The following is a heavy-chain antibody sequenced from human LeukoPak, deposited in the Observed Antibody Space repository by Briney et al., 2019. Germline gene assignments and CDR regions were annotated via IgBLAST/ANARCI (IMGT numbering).Heavy chain of an antibody. D-gene: IGHD4-23*01. CDR3: TRDEGATVATYRFDF. V-gene: IGHV3-7*01. J-gene: IGHJ4*02. CDR2: IKYDGSYT. Sequence: PGGSVRLSCEASGFDFSNYYMSWVRQAPGKGLEWLANIKYDGSYTYYVDSVKGRFTISRDNVKNSLYLQMSSLRAEDTAVYYCTRDEGATVATYRFDFWGRGTLVTVSS. CDR1: GFDFSNYY.